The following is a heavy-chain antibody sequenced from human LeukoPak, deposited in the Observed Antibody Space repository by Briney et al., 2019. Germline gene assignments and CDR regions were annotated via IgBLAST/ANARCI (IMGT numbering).Heavy chain of an antibody. CDR2: ITSSGGYT. V-gene: IGHV3-23*01. D-gene: IGHD4-11*01. Sequence: PGGSLRLSCAASGFTFSSYAMSWVRQAPGKGLEWVSVITSSGGYTYYAGSVKGRFTISRDNSKTTLYLQMSSLRAEDTAVCYCAKGYYSETYWGQGTLVTVSS. CDR1: GFTFSSYA. CDR3: AKGYYSETY. J-gene: IGHJ4*02.